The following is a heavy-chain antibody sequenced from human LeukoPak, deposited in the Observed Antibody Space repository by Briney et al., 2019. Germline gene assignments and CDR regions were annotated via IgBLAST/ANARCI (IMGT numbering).Heavy chain of an antibody. CDR1: GYSFTSYY. CDR2: INPSGGIT. Sequence: ASVKVSCKASGYSFTSYYMHWVRQAPGQGLEWMGIINPSGGITKYAQKLQGRVTMTRDTSTSTVYLEMSSLRSEDTAFYYCAKSISADYYYYGTDVWGQGTTVTVSS. J-gene: IGHJ6*02. CDR3: AKSISADYYYYGTDV. D-gene: IGHD6-6*01. V-gene: IGHV1-46*01.